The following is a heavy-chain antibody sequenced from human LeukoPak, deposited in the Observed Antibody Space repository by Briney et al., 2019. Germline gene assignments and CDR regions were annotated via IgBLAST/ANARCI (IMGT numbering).Heavy chain of an antibody. V-gene: IGHV1-18*01. Sequence: GASVNVSCMASGYTFTSYGISWVRQAPGQGLEWMGWISAYKGNTNYAQQLQGRVTMTTDTSTSTAYMELRRVRSDDTAVYYCARWLDGGMIVVGAYDYWGQGTLVTVSS. CDR2: ISAYKGNT. D-gene: IGHD3-22*01. CDR1: GYTFTSYG. J-gene: IGHJ4*02. CDR3: ARWLDGGMIVVGAYDY.